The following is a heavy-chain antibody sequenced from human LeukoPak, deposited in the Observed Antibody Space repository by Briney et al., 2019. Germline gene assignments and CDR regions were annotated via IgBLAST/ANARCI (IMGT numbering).Heavy chain of an antibody. CDR2: IYYSGST. V-gene: IGHV4-61*01. CDR3: AREGVTKYYFDY. D-gene: IGHD4-11*01. CDR1: GGSISSSSYC. Sequence: SETLSLTCTVSGGSISSSSYCWSWIRQPPGKGLEWIGYIYYSGSTDYNPSLKSRVTISVDTSKNQFSLKLSSVTAADTAVYYCAREGVTKYYFDYWGQGTLVTVSS. J-gene: IGHJ4*02.